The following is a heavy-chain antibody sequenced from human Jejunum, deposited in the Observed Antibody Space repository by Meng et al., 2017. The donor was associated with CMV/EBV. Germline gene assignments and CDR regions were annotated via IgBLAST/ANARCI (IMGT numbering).Heavy chain of an antibody. J-gene: IGHJ5*02. CDR1: GYTFSTYC. D-gene: IGHD3-10*01. V-gene: IGHV1-18*04. Sequence: SGYTFSTYCISWVRQAPGQGPEWMGWVSPYNGKTIYAQKFQGRVTMTTDASTSTAYMELRSLRSDDTAVYYCARRGNYYGSNWFDPWGQGTLVTVSS. CDR2: VSPYNGKT. CDR3: ARRGNYYGSNWFDP.